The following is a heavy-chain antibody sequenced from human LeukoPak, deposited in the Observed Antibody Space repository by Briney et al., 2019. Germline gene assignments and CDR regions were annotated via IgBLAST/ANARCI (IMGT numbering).Heavy chain of an antibody. CDR3: ATEHALDAFDI. CDR1: GFTFSSYG. J-gene: IGHJ3*02. Sequence: GGSLRLSCAASGFTFSSYGMHWVRQAPGKGLEWVAVISYDGSNKYYADSVKGRFTISRDNSKNTLYLQMNSLRGEDTAVFYCATEHALDAFDIWGQGTMVTVSS. V-gene: IGHV3-30*03. D-gene: IGHD1-26*01. CDR2: ISYDGSNK.